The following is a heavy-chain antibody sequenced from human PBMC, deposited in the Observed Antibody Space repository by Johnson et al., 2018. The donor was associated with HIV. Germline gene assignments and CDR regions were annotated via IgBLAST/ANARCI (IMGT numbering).Heavy chain of an antibody. CDR1: GFTFSSYG. J-gene: IGHJ3*02. CDR3: ARNGLIPAAKGVAFDI. Sequence: QVQLVESGGGVVQPGRSLRLSCAASGFTFSSYGMHWVRQAPGKGLEWVAVIWYDGSNKYYADSVKGRFTISRDNSKNTLYLQMNSLRPEDTAVYYCARNGLIPAAKGVAFDIWGQGTTVTVSS. V-gene: IGHV3-33*01. D-gene: IGHD2-2*01. CDR2: IWYDGSNK.